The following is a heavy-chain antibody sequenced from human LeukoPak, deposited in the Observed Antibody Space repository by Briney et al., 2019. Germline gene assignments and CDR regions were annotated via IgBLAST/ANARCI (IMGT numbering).Heavy chain of an antibody. J-gene: IGHJ4*02. CDR2: INPSGGST. CDR3: ARDPPYYDFWSGPGYYFDY. CDR1: GYTFTSYY. Sequence: ASVKVSCKASGYTFTSYYMHWVRQAPGQGLEWMGIINPSGGSTSYAQKFQGRVTMTRDTSTSTVYMELSSLRSEDTAVYYCARDPPYYDFWSGPGYYFDYWGPGTLVTVSS. V-gene: IGHV1-46*01. D-gene: IGHD3-3*01.